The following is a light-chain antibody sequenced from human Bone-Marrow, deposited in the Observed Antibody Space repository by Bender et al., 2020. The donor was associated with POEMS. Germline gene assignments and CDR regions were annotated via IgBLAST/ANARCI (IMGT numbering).Light chain of an antibody. CDR3: QLWDSSSNHVV. CDR2: DNS. CDR1: DIGTRS. Sequence: SYVLTQPPSVSVAPGQTARLTCGGTDIGTRSVHWYQQQPGQAPVLVVYDNSDRPSGIPERFSGSNSGNTATLTISRVEAGDEADYYCQLWDSSSNHVVFGGGTQLTVL. J-gene: IGLJ2*01. V-gene: IGLV3-21*02.